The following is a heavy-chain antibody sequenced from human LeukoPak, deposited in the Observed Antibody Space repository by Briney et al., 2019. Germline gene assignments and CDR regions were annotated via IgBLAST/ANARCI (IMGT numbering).Heavy chain of an antibody. Sequence: PSETLSLTCTVSGGSISSGSYYWSWIRQPAGKGLAWIGRIYTSGSTNYNPSLKSRVTISVDTSKNQFSLKLSSVTAADTAVYYCARGPVGVAAAVFYYYGMDVWGQGTTVTVSS. CDR3: ARGPVGVAAAVFYYYGMDV. CDR1: GGSISSGSYY. D-gene: IGHD6-13*01. V-gene: IGHV4-61*02. J-gene: IGHJ6*02. CDR2: IYTSGST.